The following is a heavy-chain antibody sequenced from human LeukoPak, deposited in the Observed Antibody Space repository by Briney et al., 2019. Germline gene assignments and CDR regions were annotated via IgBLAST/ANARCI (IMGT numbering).Heavy chain of an antibody. Sequence: SETLSLTCAVYGGSFSGYYWSWIRQLPGKGLEWIGEINHSGSTNYNPSLKSRVTISVDTSKNQFSLKLSSVTAADTAVYYCARGRAGYGLIGGYWGQGTLVTVSS. CDR1: GGSFSGYY. D-gene: IGHD5-18*01. J-gene: IGHJ4*02. CDR2: INHSGST. V-gene: IGHV4-34*01. CDR3: ARGRAGYGLIGGY.